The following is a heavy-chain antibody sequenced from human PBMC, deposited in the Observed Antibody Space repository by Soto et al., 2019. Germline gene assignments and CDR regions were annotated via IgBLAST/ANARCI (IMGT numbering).Heavy chain of an antibody. D-gene: IGHD3-10*01. V-gene: IGHV4-4*02. CDR1: GASISSGW. Sequence: QVQLQESGPGLVKPSGTLSLTRAVSGASISSGWWTWVRQPPGKGLEWIGETLYSGRTNYNSSLNSRVTISIDKSKQQFSLNLSSVTAAGTAVYYCSSRVTDAPTWGQGTLVTVSS. CDR3: SSRVTDAPT. CDR2: TLYSGRT. J-gene: IGHJ5*02.